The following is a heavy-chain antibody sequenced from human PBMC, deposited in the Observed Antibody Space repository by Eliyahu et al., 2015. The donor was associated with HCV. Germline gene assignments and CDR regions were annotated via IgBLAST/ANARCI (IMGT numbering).Heavy chain of an antibody. D-gene: IGHD3-10*01. CDR2: INWNGDET. CDR1: GFTFDDYG. V-gene: IGHV3-20*04. CDR3: AKLNLLRGIDY. J-gene: IGHJ4*02. Sequence: EVLLVESGGGVVRXGXSLRLSCXAXGFTFDDYGMXXVRQAPGKGLEWVSGINWNGDETIYADSVRGRFTISRDNAKNSLYLQMNSLRAEDTALYFCAKLNLLRGIDYWGPGTLVTVSS.